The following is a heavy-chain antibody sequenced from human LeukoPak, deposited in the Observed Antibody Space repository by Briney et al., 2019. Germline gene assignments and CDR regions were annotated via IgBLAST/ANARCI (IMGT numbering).Heavy chain of an antibody. J-gene: IGHJ4*02. Sequence: GASVKVSCKASGYTFSAYDISWMRQAPGQGLEWMGGINTNTGNPTYAQGFTGRFVFSLDSSVSTAYLQIDSVEAEDTAVYFCARDLAVPGTARGYWGQGILVTVSS. CDR3: ARDLAVPGTARGY. V-gene: IGHV7-4-1*01. CDR2: INTNTGNP. CDR1: GYTFSAYD. D-gene: IGHD6-19*01.